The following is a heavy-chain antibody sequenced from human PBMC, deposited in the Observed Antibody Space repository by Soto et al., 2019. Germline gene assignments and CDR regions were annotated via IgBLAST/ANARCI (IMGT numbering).Heavy chain of an antibody. CDR3: ARSYDIPVYFDY. CDR2: ISYDGSNK. D-gene: IGHD3-9*01. Sequence: GGSLRLSCAASGFTFSSYAMHWVRQAPGKGLEWVAVISYDGSNKYYADSVKGRFTISRDNSKNTLYLQMNSLRAEDKAVYYCARSYDIPVYFDYWGQGTLVTVSS. CDR1: GFTFSSYA. J-gene: IGHJ4*02. V-gene: IGHV3-30-3*01.